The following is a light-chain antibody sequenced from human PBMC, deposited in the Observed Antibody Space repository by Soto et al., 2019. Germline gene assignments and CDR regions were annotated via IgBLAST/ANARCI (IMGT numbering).Light chain of an antibody. CDR3: QQYNNWPSWT. J-gene: IGKJ1*01. Sequence: IVMTQSPATLSLSPGERATLSCSASQSVSSNLAWYQQKPGQAPRLLIYGASTRATGIPARFSGSGSGTEFTLTISSMQSEDFAVYYCQQYNNWPSWTFGQGTKVDI. CDR2: GAS. V-gene: IGKV3-15*01. CDR1: QSVSSN.